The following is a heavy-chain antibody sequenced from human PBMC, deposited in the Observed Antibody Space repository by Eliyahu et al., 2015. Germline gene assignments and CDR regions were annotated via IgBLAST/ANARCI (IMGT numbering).Heavy chain of an antibody. J-gene: IGHJ6*02. D-gene: IGHD6-6*01. Sequence: QVQLVEXGGGLVMPGGSLRLSXXASGFXXGDXNMNWIRQAPGKGLEWLSYIHYRGNDMDYADSVKGRFTISRDNAKNLLYLQMNSLRVEDTAVYYCAREVPDGRSSKDDGMDVWGQGTTVTVSS. CDR3: AREVPDGRSSKDDGMDV. V-gene: IGHV3-11*01. CDR2: IHYRGNDM. CDR1: GFXXGDXN.